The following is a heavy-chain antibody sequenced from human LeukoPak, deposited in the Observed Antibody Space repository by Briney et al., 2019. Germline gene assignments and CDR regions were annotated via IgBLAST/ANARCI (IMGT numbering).Heavy chain of an antibody. J-gene: IGHJ5*02. D-gene: IGHD4-17*01. CDR3: ARRFADYGDYVGVFDP. CDR1: GGSISSYY. V-gene: IGHV4-4*07. CDR2: IYTSGST. Sequence: SETLSLTCTVSGGSISSYYWSWIRQPAGKGLEWIGRIYTSGSTNYNPSPKSRVTMSVDTSKNQFSLKLSSVTAADTAVYYCARRFADYGDYVGVFDPWGQGTLVTVSS.